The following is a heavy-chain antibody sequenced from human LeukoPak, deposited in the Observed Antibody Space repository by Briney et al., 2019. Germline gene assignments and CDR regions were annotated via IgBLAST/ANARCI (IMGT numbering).Heavy chain of an antibody. CDR3: ARGGGYHDY. V-gene: IGHV3-23*01. Sequence: GGSLRLSCAASGFTFSNYAATWVRQAPGMGLQWVSTITGSGDSTPYADSVKGRFTISRDNSKNTVHLQINSLRAEDTATYYCARGGGYHDYWGQGTLVTVSS. D-gene: IGHD3-16*02. CDR1: GFTFSNYA. J-gene: IGHJ4*02. CDR2: ITGSGDST.